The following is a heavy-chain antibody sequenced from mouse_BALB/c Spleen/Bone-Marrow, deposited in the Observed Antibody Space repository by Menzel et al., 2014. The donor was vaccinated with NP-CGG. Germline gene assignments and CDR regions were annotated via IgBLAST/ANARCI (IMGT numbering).Heavy chain of an antibody. D-gene: IGHD4-1*01. CDR3: ARGTGPDY. CDR1: GYTFTSYW. Sequence: QVQLQQSGAELARPGASVKLSCKASGYTFTSYWMQWVKQRPGQGLEWIGAIYPGDGDTRYTQKFKGKATLTADKSSSTAYMQLSSLASEDSAVYHCARGTGPDYWGQGTTLTVSS. J-gene: IGHJ2*01. V-gene: IGHV1-87*01. CDR2: IYPGDGDT.